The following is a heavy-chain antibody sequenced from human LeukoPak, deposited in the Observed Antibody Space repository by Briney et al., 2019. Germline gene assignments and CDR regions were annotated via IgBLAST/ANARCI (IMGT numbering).Heavy chain of an antibody. CDR2: MNPNSGNT. CDR1: GGTFSSYA. CDR3: ARGRLNVDLDY. D-gene: IGHD6-25*01. J-gene: IGHJ4*02. Sequence: ASVKVSCKASGGTFSSYAISWVRQAPGQGLEWMGGMNPNSGNTGYAQKFQGRVTITRDTSISTAYMELSSLRSEDTAVYYCARGRLNVDLDYWGQGTLVTVSS. V-gene: IGHV1-8*03.